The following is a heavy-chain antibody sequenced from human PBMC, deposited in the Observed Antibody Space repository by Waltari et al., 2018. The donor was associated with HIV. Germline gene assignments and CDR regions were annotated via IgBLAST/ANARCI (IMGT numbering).Heavy chain of an antibody. CDR1: GGSISSSSYY. CDR2: IYYSGST. D-gene: IGHD6-19*01. CDR3: ARVADPSSGWYYYYYYGMDV. V-gene: IGHV4-39*07. J-gene: IGHJ6*02. Sequence: QLQLQESGPGLVKPSETLSLTCTVSGGSISSSSYYWGWIRQPPGKGLEWIGSIYYSGSTYYNPSLKSRVTISVDTSKNQFSLKLSSVTAADTAVYYCARVADPSSGWYYYYYYGMDVWGQGTTVTVSS.